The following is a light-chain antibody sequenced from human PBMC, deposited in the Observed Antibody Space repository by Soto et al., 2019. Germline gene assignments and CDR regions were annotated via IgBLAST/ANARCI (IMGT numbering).Light chain of an antibody. CDR3: SSYTSISTRV. V-gene: IGLV2-14*01. Sequence: QSALTQPASVSGSPGQSITISCTGTSSDVGSYNYVSWYQQHPGKAPKLMIYEVSNRPSGVSNRFSGSKSGNTASLTISGXXXXDEXXYYCSSYTSISTRVFGGGTKVTVL. CDR2: EVS. CDR1: SSDVGSYNY. J-gene: IGLJ3*02.